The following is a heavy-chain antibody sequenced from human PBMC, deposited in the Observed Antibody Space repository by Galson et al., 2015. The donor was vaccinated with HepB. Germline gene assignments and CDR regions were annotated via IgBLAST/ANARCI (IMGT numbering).Heavy chain of an antibody. Sequence: SLRLSCAASGFTFSSYAMHWVRQAPGKGLEYVSAISSNGGSTYYANSVKGRFTISRDNSKNTLYLQMGSLRAEDMAVYYCARGSSGWYYFDYWGQGTLVTVSP. D-gene: IGHD6-19*01. CDR3: ARGSSGWYYFDY. V-gene: IGHV3-64*01. J-gene: IGHJ4*02. CDR1: GFTFSSYA. CDR2: ISSNGGST.